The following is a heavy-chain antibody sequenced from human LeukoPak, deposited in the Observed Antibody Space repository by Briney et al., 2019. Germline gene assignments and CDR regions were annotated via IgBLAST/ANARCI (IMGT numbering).Heavy chain of an antibody. CDR3: TSLVYCGGDCYRAPDY. V-gene: IGHV3-73*01. CDR1: GFTFSGSA. Sequence: PGGSLRLSCAASGFTFSGSAMHWVRQASGKGLEWVGRIRTKANSYATSYAASVKGRFTISRDDSQNTAYLQMNSLRTEDTAVYYYTSLVYCGGDCYRAPDYWGQGTLVTVSS. J-gene: IGHJ4*02. CDR2: IRTKANSYAT. D-gene: IGHD2-21*02.